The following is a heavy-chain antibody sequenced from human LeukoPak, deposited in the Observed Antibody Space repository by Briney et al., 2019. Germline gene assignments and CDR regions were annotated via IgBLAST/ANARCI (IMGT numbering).Heavy chain of an antibody. D-gene: IGHD3-10*01. J-gene: IGHJ4*02. Sequence: SETLSLTCTVSGGSISSSSYYWGRIRQPPGKGLEWIGSIYYSGSTYYNPSLKSRVTISVDTSKNQFSLKLSSVTAADTAVYYCARHSITMVQGVPFDYWGQGTLVTVSS. CDR2: IYYSGST. CDR3: ARHSITMVQGVPFDY. CDR1: GGSISSSSYY. V-gene: IGHV4-39*01.